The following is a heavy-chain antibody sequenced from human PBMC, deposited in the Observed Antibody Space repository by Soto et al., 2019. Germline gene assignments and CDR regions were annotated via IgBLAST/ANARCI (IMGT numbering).Heavy chain of an antibody. CDR1: GYTFTSYG. J-gene: IGHJ3*02. CDR2: ISAYNGNT. V-gene: IGHV1-18*01. D-gene: IGHD6-19*01. Sequence: ASVKVSCKASGYTFTSYGISWVRQAPGQGLEWMGWISAYNGNTNYAQKLQGRVTMTTDTSTSTAYMELRSLRSDDTAVYYCARDISQWLIFDAFDIWGQGTMVTVSS. CDR3: ARDISQWLIFDAFDI.